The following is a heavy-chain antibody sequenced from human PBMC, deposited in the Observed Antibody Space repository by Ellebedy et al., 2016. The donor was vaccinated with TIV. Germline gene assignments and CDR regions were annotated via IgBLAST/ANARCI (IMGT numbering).Heavy chain of an antibody. V-gene: IGHV4-39*01. J-gene: IGHJ5*02. Sequence: SETLSLTCTVSGDSISRSSYYWGWIRQPPGKGLEWIGSIYYTGSTDYNPSLKSRVAISADTSKNQFSLRLSSVTAADTAVYYCARWFGELLYVRWFDPWGQGTLVTVSP. CDR3: ARWFGELLYVRWFDP. D-gene: IGHD3-10*01. CDR1: GDSISRSSYY. CDR2: IYYTGST.